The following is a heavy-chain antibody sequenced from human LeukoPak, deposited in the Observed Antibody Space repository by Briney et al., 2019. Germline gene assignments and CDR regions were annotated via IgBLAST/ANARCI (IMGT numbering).Heavy chain of an antibody. D-gene: IGHD7-27*01. CDR2: IIPIFGTA. Sequence: ASVKVSCKASGGTFSSYAISWVRQAPGQGLEWMGGIIPIFGTANYAQKFQGRVTITADESTSPAYMELSSLRSEDTAVYYCARESEQLTGDFGFAYWGQGTLVTVSS. CDR1: GGTFSSYA. V-gene: IGHV1-69*13. CDR3: ARESEQLTGDFGFAY. J-gene: IGHJ4*02.